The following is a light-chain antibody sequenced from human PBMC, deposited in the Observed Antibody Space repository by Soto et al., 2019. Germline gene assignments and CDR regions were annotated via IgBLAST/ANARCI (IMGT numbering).Light chain of an antibody. V-gene: IGKV1-27*01. CDR3: QKYNSAPWT. CDR2: AAS. J-gene: IGKJ1*01. CDR1: QDISNN. Sequence: DIQMTQSPSSLSASVGDRVTITCQASQDISNNLHWYQVKPGKAPKLLIYAASTLQSGVPSRFSGSGSGTDFTLSISSLQPEDVATYYCQKYNSAPWTFGQGTKVEIK.